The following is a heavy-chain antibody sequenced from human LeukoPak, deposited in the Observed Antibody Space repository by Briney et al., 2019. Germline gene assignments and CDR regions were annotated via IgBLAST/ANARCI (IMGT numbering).Heavy chain of an antibody. CDR1: GYTFTGYY. D-gene: IGHD6-19*01. CDR3: ARGRTLSIAVAGTFDY. Sequence: GASVKVSCKASGYTFTGYYMHWVRQAPGQGLEWMGWINPNSGSTNYAQKFQGRVTMTRDTSISTAYMELSRLRSDDTAVYYCARGRTLSIAVAGTFDYWGQGTLVTVSS. CDR2: INPNSGST. V-gene: IGHV1-2*02. J-gene: IGHJ4*02.